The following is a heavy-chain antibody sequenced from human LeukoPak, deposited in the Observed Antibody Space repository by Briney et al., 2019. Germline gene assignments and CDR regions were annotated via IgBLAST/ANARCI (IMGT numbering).Heavy chain of an antibody. CDR1: GFTFSSYG. V-gene: IGHV3-30*02. CDR3: ARDPDRYCSNGICSMSDY. J-gene: IGHJ4*02. D-gene: IGHD2-8*01. CDR2: IRFDGSNK. Sequence: GGSLRLSCAASGFTFSSYGMHWVRQAPGKGLEWVAFIRFDGSNKYYADSVKGRFTISRDNPENTLYLQMSSLRAEDTALYYCARDPDRYCSNGICSMSDYWGQGTLVTVSS.